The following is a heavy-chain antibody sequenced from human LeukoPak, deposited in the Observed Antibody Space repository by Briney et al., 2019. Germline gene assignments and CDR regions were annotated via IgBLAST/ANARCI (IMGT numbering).Heavy chain of an antibody. D-gene: IGHD1-26*01. CDR3: ARQGLSGSYIPRYFDY. Sequence: SETLSLTCAVYGGSFSGYYWSWIRQPPGKGLEWIGEINHSGSTNYNPSLKSRVTISVDTSKNQFSLKLSSVTAADTAVYYCARQGLSGSYIPRYFDYWGQGTLVTVSS. V-gene: IGHV4-34*01. CDR2: INHSGST. CDR1: GGSFSGYY. J-gene: IGHJ4*02.